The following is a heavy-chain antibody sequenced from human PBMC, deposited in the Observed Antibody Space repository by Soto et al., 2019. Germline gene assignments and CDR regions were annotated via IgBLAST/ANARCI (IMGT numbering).Heavy chain of an antibody. J-gene: IGHJ6*02. D-gene: IGHD3-9*01. CDR1: GFTFSSYS. Sequence: PGGSLRLSCAASGFTFSSYSMNWVRQAPGKGLEWVSSISSSSSYIYYADSVKGRFTISRDNAKNSLYLQMNSLRAEDTAVYYCAREDGLRYLANDTHYYYYGMDGWGHGTTVTVSS. CDR2: ISSSSSYI. V-gene: IGHV3-21*01. CDR3: AREDGLRYLANDTHYYYYGMDG.